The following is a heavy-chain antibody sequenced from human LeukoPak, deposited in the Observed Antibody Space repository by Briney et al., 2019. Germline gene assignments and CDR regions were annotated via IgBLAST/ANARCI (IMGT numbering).Heavy chain of an antibody. CDR3: AKRRGLELLYYYYMDV. CDR1: GFTFSSFE. J-gene: IGHJ6*03. D-gene: IGHD1-7*01. Sequence: PGGSLRLSCAASGFTFSSFEMNWVRQVPGKGLEWLAYIGTSGTSIFYSDSVKGRFIISRDNAKNSLYLQMNSLRAEDTAVYYCAKRRGLELLYYYYMDVWGRGTTVTVSS. V-gene: IGHV3-48*03. CDR2: IGTSGTSI.